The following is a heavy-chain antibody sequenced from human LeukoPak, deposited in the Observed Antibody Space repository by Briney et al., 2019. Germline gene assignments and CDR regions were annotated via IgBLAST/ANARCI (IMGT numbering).Heavy chain of an antibody. CDR1: GLTFSSYG. CDR3: AKGPFKRYSGSYLDY. J-gene: IGHJ4*02. CDR2: IRYDGSNK. Sequence: GGSLRLSCAASGLTFSSYGMHWVRQAPGKGLEWVAFIRYDGSNKYYADSVKGRFTISRDNSKNTLYLQMNSLRAEDTAVYYCAKGPFKRYSGSYLDYWGQGTLVTVSS. V-gene: IGHV3-30*02. D-gene: IGHD1-26*01.